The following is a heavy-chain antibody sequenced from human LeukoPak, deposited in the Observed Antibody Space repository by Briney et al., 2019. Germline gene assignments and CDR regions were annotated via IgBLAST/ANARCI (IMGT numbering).Heavy chain of an antibody. CDR1: GYTFTDYY. CDR3: ARSSSPILWFGES. Sequence: ASVKVSCKASGYTFTDYYMHWVRQAPGQGLEWMGWINPNSGGTNYAQKFQGRVTMTRDTPISTAYMELSRLRSDDTAVYYCARSSSPILWFGESWGQGTLVTVSS. D-gene: IGHD3-10*01. J-gene: IGHJ4*02. CDR2: INPNSGGT. V-gene: IGHV1-2*02.